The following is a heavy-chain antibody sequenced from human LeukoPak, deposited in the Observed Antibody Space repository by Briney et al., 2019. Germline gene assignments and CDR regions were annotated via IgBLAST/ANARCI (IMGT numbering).Heavy chain of an antibody. J-gene: IGHJ6*02. V-gene: IGHV4-59*01. CDR2: IYYSGST. Sequence: ASETLSLTCTVSGGSISSYYWSWIRQPPGKGLEWIGYIYYSGSTNYNPSLKSRVTISVDTSKNQFSLKLSSVTAADTAVYYCARWEEVAVAGTRLGYYYGMDVWGQGTTVTVSS. CDR3: ARWEEVAVAGTRLGYYYGMDV. CDR1: GGSISSYY. D-gene: IGHD6-19*01.